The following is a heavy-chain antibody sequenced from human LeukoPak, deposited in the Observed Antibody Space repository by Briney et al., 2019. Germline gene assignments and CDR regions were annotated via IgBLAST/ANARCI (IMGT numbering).Heavy chain of an antibody. D-gene: IGHD6-19*01. CDR3: ARVKGKYSSGWYNFDY. Sequence: ASVKVSCKASGYTFTSYDINWVRQATGQGLEWMGGMNPNSGNTGYAQKFQGRVTMTRNTSISTAYMELSSLGSEDTAVYYCARVKGKYSSGWYNFDYWGQGTLVTVSS. J-gene: IGHJ4*02. CDR1: GYTFTSYD. V-gene: IGHV1-8*01. CDR2: MNPNSGNT.